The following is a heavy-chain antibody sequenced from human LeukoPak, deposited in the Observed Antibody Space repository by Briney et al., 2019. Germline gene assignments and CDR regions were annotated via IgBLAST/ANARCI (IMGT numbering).Heavy chain of an antibody. CDR2: INPDGSTT. J-gene: IGHJ4*02. Sequence: PGGSLRLSCAASGFTLSSYGMSWVRQAPGKGLVWVSFINPDGSTTNYADSVKGRFTISRDNAKNALYLQMNSLRAEDTAVYYCAKDLHYGSADYWGQGTLVTVSS. D-gene: IGHD3-10*01. CDR1: GFTLSSYG. V-gene: IGHV3-74*01. CDR3: AKDLHYGSADY.